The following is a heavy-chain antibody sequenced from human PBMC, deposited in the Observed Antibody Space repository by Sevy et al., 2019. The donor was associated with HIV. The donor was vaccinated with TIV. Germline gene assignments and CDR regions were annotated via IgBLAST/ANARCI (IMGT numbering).Heavy chain of an antibody. Sequence: SETLYLTCSVTGDSISTYYWSWIRQRPGKGLEWIGYSFYSGITKYNPSLKSRVTISVGTSKNQFSLRLSSVTAADTAVYYCARGVVAYYFEYWGQGTLVTVSS. CDR3: ARGVVAYYFEY. D-gene: IGHD2-15*01. V-gene: IGHV4-59*01. J-gene: IGHJ4*02. CDR1: GDSISTYY. CDR2: SFYSGIT.